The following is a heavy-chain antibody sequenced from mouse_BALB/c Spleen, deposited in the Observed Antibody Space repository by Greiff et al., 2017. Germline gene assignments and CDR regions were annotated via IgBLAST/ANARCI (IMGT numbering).Heavy chain of an antibody. D-gene: IGHD1-2*01. J-gene: IGHJ2*01. V-gene: IGHV5-17*02. Sequence: EVHLVESGGGLVQPGGSRKLSCAASGFTFSSFGMHWVRQAPEKGLEWVAYISSGSSTIYYADTVKGRFTISRDNPKNTLFLQMTSLRSEDTAMYYCARKGSLLRRGFFDYWGQGTTLTVSS. CDR1: GFTFSSFG. CDR2: ISSGSSTI. CDR3: ARKGSLLRRGFFDY.